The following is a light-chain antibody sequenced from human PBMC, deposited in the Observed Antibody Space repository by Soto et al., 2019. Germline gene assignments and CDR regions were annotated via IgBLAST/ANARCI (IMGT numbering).Light chain of an antibody. CDR3: SSYGGSNNLV. CDR1: SSDVGAYNY. CDR2: EVS. Sequence: QSVLTQPPSASGSPGQSVTISCTGTSSDVGAYNYVSWYQQHPGKAPNLMIYEVSKRPSGVPDRFSGSKSGITASLTVSGLQAEDEADYYCSSYGGSNNLVFGGGTKLTVL. V-gene: IGLV2-8*01. J-gene: IGLJ2*01.